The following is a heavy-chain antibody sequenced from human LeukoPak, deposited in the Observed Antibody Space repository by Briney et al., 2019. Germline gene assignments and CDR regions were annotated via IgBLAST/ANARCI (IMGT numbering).Heavy chain of an antibody. D-gene: IGHD3-9*01. CDR3: AKRDWSKTDAFDI. CDR1: GFTVSSNY. V-gene: IGHV3-53*01. J-gene: IGHJ3*02. CDR2: IYSGGST. Sequence: GGSLRLSCAASGFTVSSNYMNWVRQAPGKGLEWVSVIYSGGSTYYADSEKGRFTISRDNSKNTLYLQMNSLRAGDAAIYYCAKRDWSKTDAFDIWGQGTMVTVSS.